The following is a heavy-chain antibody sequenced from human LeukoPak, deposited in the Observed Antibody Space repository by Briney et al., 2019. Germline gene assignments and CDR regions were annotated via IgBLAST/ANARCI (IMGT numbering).Heavy chain of an antibody. J-gene: IGHJ4*02. Sequence: SVKVSCKASGGTFSSYAISWVRQAPGQGLEWMGGIIPIFGTANYARKFQGRVTITADESTSTAYMELSSLRSEDTAVYYCARIHIDCSSTSCYTRYYFDYWGQGTLVTVSS. CDR3: ARIHIDCSSTSCYTRYYFDY. CDR2: IIPIFGTA. CDR1: GGTFSSYA. V-gene: IGHV1-69*01. D-gene: IGHD2-2*02.